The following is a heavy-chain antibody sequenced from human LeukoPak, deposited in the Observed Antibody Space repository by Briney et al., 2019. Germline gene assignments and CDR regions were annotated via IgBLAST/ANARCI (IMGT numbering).Heavy chain of an antibody. J-gene: IGHJ4*02. CDR2: ISWNSGSI. D-gene: IGHD3-16*02. V-gene: IGHV3-9*01. Sequence: PGRSLRLSCAASGFTFDDYAMHWVRQAPGKGLEWVSGISWNSGSIGYADSVKGRFTISRDNAKNSLYLQMNSLRAEDTAVYYCARDQEDLYDYVWGSYRYTRLYYFDYWGQGTLVTVSS. CDR1: GFTFDDYA. CDR3: ARDQEDLYDYVWGSYRYTRLYYFDY.